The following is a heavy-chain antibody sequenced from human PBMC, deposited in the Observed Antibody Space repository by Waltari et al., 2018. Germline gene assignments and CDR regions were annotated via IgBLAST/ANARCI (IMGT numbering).Heavy chain of an antibody. Sequence: EVQLLESGGGLVQPGGSLRLSCAASGFTFSRFAMAWVRQAPGRGLEWVSTIHYDGVGKFYADSVRGRFTISRDYSQNTLYLQMNSLRAEDTAVYYCAKQAGMTTARYYFDYWGQGTLVTVSS. CDR2: IHYDGVGK. V-gene: IGHV3-23*01. J-gene: IGHJ4*02. D-gene: IGHD4-17*01. CDR3: AKQAGMTTARYYFDY. CDR1: GFTFSRFA.